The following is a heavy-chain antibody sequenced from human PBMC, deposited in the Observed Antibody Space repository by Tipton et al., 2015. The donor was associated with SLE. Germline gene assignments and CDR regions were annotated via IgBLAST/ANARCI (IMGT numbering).Heavy chain of an antibody. CDR1: GFSFSTYS. J-gene: IGHJ5*02. Sequence: QLVQSGGGLVKPGGSLRLSCAASGFSFSTYSMNWVRQAPGKGLEWVAVVSYDGSNKYYADSVKGRFTISRDNSKNTLYLQMNSLRAEDTAVYYCASSHGGELPWYNWLDPWGQGTLLTVSS. CDR3: ASSHGGELPWYNWLDP. CDR2: VSYDGSNK. V-gene: IGHV3-30*03. D-gene: IGHD1-26*01.